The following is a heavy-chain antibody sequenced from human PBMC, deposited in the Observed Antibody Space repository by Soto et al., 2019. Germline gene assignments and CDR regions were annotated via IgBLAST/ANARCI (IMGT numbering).Heavy chain of an antibody. V-gene: IGHV4-59*01. Sequence: PSETLSLTCTVSGGSISSYFYIWVRQPPGKGLEWIGSVYYTGTTDYNPSLKSRVTISVDTSKTQFSLNLRSVTAADTAVYYCARDLAAVPRAFDYWGRGTLVPVSS. CDR1: GGSISSYF. CDR2: VYYTGTT. CDR3: ARDLAAVPRAFDY. J-gene: IGHJ4*02. D-gene: IGHD6-13*01.